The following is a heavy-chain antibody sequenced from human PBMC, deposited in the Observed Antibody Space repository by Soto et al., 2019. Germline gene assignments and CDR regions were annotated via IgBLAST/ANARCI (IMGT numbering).Heavy chain of an antibody. Sequence: QVQLQESGPGLVKPSETLSLTCTVSGGSVSSGAYYWSWIRQPPGKGLEWIGYIYYSGNTNYNPSLKSRVTISVDTSKNQFSLKLRSVIAADTAVYYCARGGRHLDSRGYGSLGYWGQGTLVTVSS. V-gene: IGHV4-61*08. D-gene: IGHD3-22*01. J-gene: IGHJ4*02. CDR3: ARGGRHLDSRGYGSLGY. CDR2: IYYSGNT. CDR1: GGSVSSGAYY.